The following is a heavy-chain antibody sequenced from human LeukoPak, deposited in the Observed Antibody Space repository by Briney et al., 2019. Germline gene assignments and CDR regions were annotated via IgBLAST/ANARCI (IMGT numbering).Heavy chain of an antibody. D-gene: IGHD3-9*01. Sequence: GGSLRLSCAASGFTFSSYAMSWVRQAPGKGLEWVSAISGSGGSTYYADSVKGRFTISRDNAKNSLYLQMNSLRAEDTAVYYCARGRLSQAYYDILTGPMDVWGQGTTVTVSS. CDR2: ISGSGGST. CDR1: GFTFSSYA. V-gene: IGHV3-23*01. J-gene: IGHJ6*02. CDR3: ARGRLSQAYYDILTGPMDV.